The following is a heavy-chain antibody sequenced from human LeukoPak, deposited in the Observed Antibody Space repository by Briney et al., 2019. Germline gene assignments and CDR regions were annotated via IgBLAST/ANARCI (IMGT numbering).Heavy chain of an antibody. V-gene: IGHV3-69-1*01. CDR3: ARDFLEDSY. CDR1: GFTFSDYN. Sequence: PGGSLRLSCAASGFTFSDYNMNWVRQAPGKGLEWLSYISSSSTIYYADSVKGRFTISRDNARNSLYLQMNSLRAEDTAVYYCARDFLEDSYWGQGTLVTVSS. CDR2: ISSSSTI. D-gene: IGHD1-1*01. J-gene: IGHJ4*02.